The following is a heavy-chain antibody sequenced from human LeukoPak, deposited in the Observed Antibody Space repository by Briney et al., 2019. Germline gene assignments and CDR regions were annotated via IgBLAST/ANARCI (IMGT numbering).Heavy chain of an antibody. J-gene: IGHJ4*02. V-gene: IGHV3-7*01. D-gene: IGHD3-10*01. CDR2: IKQEGSDK. Sequence: GGSLRLSCAASGFTFSSYGMHWVRQAPGKGLEWVAHIKQEGSDKYYVDSVKGRFTVSRDNAKNSLYLQMNSLRAEDTAVYYCATHPGDYWFGYLQLWGQGTLVTVSS. CDR1: GFTFSSYG. CDR3: ATHPGDYWFGYLQL.